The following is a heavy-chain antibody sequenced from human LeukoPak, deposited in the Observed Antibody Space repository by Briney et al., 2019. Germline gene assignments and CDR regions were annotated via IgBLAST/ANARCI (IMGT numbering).Heavy chain of an antibody. D-gene: IGHD5-12*01. J-gene: IGHJ6*03. V-gene: IGHV4-59*01. CDR1: GGSLSRYY. CDR3: ARRGYSGYDSVYYMDV. Sequence: PSETLSLPCTVSGGSLSRYYWRWMPQPPGKGRVGIGYLYYSGSTNYNHPPKRRLTISVDTSNNQFSLKLRTVTAADTAVYYCARRGYSGYDSVYYMDVWGKGTTVTVSS. CDR2: LYYSGST.